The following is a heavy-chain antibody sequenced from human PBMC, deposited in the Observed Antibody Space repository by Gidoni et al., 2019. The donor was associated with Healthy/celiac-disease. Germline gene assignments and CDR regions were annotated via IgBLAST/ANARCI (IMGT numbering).Heavy chain of an antibody. Sequence: LQLQVSGPVLGTPSETLSLTCTVSCGPTSSCSYYWGWIRPPPGKGMEWIGIIYYSGSTYYNPSGKSRVTILVDTSKNQFSLKLSSVTAADTAVYYCARGPSPQNFAYDYDGIDVWGQGTMVTVSS. D-gene: IGHD1-7*01. CDR2: IYYSGST. CDR3: ARGPSPQNFAYDYDGIDV. J-gene: IGHJ6*02. V-gene: IGHV4-39*07. CDR1: CGPTSSCSYY.